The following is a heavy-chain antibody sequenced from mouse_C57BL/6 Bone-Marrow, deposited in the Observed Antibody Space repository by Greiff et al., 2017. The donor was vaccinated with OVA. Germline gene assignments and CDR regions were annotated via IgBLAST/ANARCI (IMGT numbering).Heavy chain of an antibody. V-gene: IGHV14-4*01. D-gene: IGHD1-1*01. CDR1: GFNIKDDY. CDR3: TNPFYYGSSYGDFDY. J-gene: IGHJ2*01. Sequence: EVQLQQSGAELVRPGASVKLSCTASGFNIKDDYMHWVKQRPEQGLEWIGWIDPENGDTEYASKFQGKATITADTSSNTAYLQLSSLTSEDTAVYYCTNPFYYGSSYGDFDYWGQGTTLTVSS. CDR2: IDPENGDT.